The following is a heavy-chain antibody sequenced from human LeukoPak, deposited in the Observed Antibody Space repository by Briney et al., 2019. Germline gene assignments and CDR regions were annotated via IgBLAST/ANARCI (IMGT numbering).Heavy chain of an antibody. CDR1: GGSIRSSTYY. CDR3: ARVSSYTNYESVDY. J-gene: IGHJ4*02. V-gene: IGHV4-39*07. CDR2: IFYSGRT. Sequence: SETLSLTCTVSGGSIRSSTYYWGWIRQPPGKGLDWNGSIFYSGRTYYNPSLKRRVTISVDTSKNQFSLKLSSVTAADTAVYYCARVSSYTNYESVDYWGQGTLVTVSS. D-gene: IGHD4-11*01.